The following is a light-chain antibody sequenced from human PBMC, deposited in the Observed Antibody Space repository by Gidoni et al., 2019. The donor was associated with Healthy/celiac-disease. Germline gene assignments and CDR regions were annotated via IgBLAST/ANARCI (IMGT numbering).Light chain of an antibody. J-gene: IGKJ2*01. CDR2: DAS. CDR1: QDISNY. CDR3: QQYDNLPGT. V-gene: IGKV1-33*01. Sequence: DIQMTQSPSSLSASVGDRLTITCQASQDISNYLNWYQQKPGKAPKLLIYDASNLETGVPSRFSGSGSGTDFTFTISSLQAEDIATYYCQQYDNLPGTFGQGTKLEIK.